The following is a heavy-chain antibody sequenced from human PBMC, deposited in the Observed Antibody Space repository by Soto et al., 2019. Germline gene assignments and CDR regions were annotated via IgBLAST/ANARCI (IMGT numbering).Heavy chain of an antibody. V-gene: IGHV3-23*01. CDR3: AKSSTSSYDAFDI. CDR1: GFTFSSYA. Sequence: SGGSLRLSCAASGFTFSSYAMSWVRQAPGKGLEWVSAISGSGGSTYYADSVKGRFTISRDNSKNTLYLQMNSLRAEDTAVYYCAKSSTSSYDAFDIWGQGTMVTVSS. J-gene: IGHJ3*02. D-gene: IGHD2-2*01. CDR2: ISGSGGST.